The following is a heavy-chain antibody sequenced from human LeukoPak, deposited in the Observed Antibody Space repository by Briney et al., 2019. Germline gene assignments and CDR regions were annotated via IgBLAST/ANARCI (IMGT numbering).Heavy chain of an antibody. CDR1: GYTFTSYG. J-gene: IGHJ4*02. CDR3: ARNPMYYYDSSGYYYFDY. CDR2: ISAYNGNT. V-gene: IGHV1-18*01. Sequence: ASVKVSCKASGYTFTSYGISWVRQAPGQGLEWMGWISAYNGNTNYAQKLQGRDTITTDTSTSTAYMELRSLRSDDTAVYYCARNPMYYYDSSGYYYFDYWGQGTLVTVSS. D-gene: IGHD3-22*01.